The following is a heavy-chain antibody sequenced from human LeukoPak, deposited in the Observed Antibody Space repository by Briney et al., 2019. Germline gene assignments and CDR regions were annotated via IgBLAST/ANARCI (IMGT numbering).Heavy chain of an antibody. Sequence: SETLSLTCTVSGGSIGTYSWSWIRQPAGKGLEWIGRIYTSGSTNYNPSLKSRVAMSVDTSKNQFSLKLSSVTAADTAVYYCARGHSGWWGGDLFDYWGQGTLVTVSS. D-gene: IGHD6-19*01. J-gene: IGHJ4*02. CDR3: ARGHSGWWGGDLFDY. CDR2: IYTSGST. CDR1: GGSIGTYS. V-gene: IGHV4-4*07.